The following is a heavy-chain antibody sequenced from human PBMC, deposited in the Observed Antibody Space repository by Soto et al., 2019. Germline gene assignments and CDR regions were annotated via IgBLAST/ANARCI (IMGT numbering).Heavy chain of an antibody. Sequence: GGSMRLSCAASGFNFSDYYMSWIRQDPGKGLEWVSYISSSSSYTNYADSVKGRFTISRDNAKNSLYLQMNSLRAEDTAVYYCARELGGYYYDSSGYIDYWGQGTLVTAPQ. CDR3: ARELGGYYYDSSGYIDY. J-gene: IGHJ4*02. D-gene: IGHD3-22*01. V-gene: IGHV3-11*05. CDR1: GFNFSDYY. CDR2: ISSSSSYT.